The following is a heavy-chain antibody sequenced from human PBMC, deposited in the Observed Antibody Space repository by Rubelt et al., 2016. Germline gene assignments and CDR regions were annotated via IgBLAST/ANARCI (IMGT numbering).Heavy chain of an antibody. J-gene: IGHJ4*02. V-gene: IGHV3-23*01. D-gene: IGHD6-13*01. CDR3: AKGGIGEEGLES. Sequence: GGRLVQPGGSLRLSCAASGFTFRNYAMTWVRQASGKGLEWVSSIGSNSYTYYADSVRGRFTISRDNSENTLYLQMNSLRAEDTAIYFCAKGGIGEEGLESWGQGTLVTVSS. CDR1: GFTFRNYA. CDR2: IGSNSYT.